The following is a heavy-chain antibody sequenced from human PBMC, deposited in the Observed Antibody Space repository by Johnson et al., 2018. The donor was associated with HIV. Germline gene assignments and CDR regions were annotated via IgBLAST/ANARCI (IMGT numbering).Heavy chain of an antibody. CDR3: AKSMEVAGTNAFDI. CDR1: GFIFSDYC. V-gene: IGHV3-11*01. CDR2: ISSSGDTT. Sequence: QVQLVESGGGLVQPGGSLRLSCAASGFIFSDYCMRWVRQAPGKGLEWVSYISSSGDTTAYADSVKGRFTIARDNAKNSLYLQMNSLRAEDTAVYYCAKSMEVAGTNAFDIWGQGTMVTVSS. J-gene: IGHJ3*02. D-gene: IGHD6-13*01.